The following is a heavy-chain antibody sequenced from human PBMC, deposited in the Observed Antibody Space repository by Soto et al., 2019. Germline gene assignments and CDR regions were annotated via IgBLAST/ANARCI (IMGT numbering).Heavy chain of an antibody. J-gene: IGHJ4*02. CDR3: VGARGRLVGFDY. CDR1: SESLSGYY. CDR2: IDGSGTT. Sequence: QVQLQQWGAGLLKPSETLSLTCAVNSESLSGYYWSWIRQSPGKGLEWIGEIDGSGTTNYSPSLSSRVAMSVDTSKNHFSLNLNSVSAADTAAYYCVGARGRLVGFDYWGQGTLVTVSS. D-gene: IGHD1-26*01. V-gene: IGHV4-34*01.